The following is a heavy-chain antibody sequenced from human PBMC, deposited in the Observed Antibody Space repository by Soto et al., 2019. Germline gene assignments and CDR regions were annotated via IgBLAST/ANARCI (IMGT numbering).Heavy chain of an antibody. Sequence: SETLSLTCTVSGGSISSGDYYWSWIRQPPGKGLEWIGYIYYSGSTYYNPSLKSRVTISVDTSKNQVSLKLSSVTAADTAVYYCARTGYSSSWQTSYYYYYGMDVWGQGTTVTVSS. J-gene: IGHJ6*02. V-gene: IGHV4-30-4*01. CDR3: ARTGYSSSWQTSYYYYYGMDV. CDR1: GGSISSGDYY. CDR2: IYYSGST. D-gene: IGHD6-13*01.